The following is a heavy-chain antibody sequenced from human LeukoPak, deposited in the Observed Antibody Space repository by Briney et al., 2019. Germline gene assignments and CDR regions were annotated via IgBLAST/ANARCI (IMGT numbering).Heavy chain of an antibody. CDR1: GFTFSSYW. J-gene: IGHJ4*02. CDR2: INSDGSST. CDR3: TKEDMIAFAYFDY. V-gene: IGHV3-74*01. Sequence: GGSLRLSCAASGFTFSSYWMHRVRQAPGKGLVWVSRINSDGSSTGYADSVKGRFTISRDNAKNTLYLQMNSLRAEDTAVYYCTKEDMIAFAYFDYWGQGTLVTVSS. D-gene: IGHD3-22*01.